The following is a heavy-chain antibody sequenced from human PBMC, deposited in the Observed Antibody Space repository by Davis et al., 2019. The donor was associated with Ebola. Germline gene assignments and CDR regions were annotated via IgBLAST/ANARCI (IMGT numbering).Heavy chain of an antibody. V-gene: IGHV5-51*01. Sequence: GGSLRLSCKGSGYRFTSYWIGWVRQMPGRGLQWMGIIYPGDSDTRYSPSFQGQVTISADKSISTAYLQWSSLKASDTAMYYCARRVDSYYYMDVWGKGTTVTVSS. D-gene: IGHD2-15*01. CDR1: GYRFTSYW. CDR2: IYPGDSDT. J-gene: IGHJ6*03. CDR3: ARRVDSYYYMDV.